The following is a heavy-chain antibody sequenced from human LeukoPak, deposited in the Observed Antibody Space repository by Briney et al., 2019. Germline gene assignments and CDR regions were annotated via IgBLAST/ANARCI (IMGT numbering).Heavy chain of an antibody. V-gene: IGHV3-48*01. D-gene: IGHD6-19*01. CDR1: GFTFSSYS. Sequence: GGSLRLSCAASGFTFSSYSMNWVRQAPGKGREWVSYISSSSSTIYYADSVKGRFTISRDNAKNSLYLQMNSLRAEDTAVYYCATTIEGSGWSWDYWGQGTLVTVSS. CDR2: ISSSSSTI. J-gene: IGHJ4*02. CDR3: ATTIEGSGWSWDY.